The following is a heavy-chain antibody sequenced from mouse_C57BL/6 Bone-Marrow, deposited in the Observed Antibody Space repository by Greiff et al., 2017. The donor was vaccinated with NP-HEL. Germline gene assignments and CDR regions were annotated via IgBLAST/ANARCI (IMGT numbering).Heavy chain of an antibody. CDR1: GYTFTSYW. CDR2: IDPSDSET. J-gene: IGHJ3*01. V-gene: IGHV1-52*01. CDR3: ARQGGTWFAY. Sequence: VQLQPPVAELVRPGSSVTLSCKASGYTFTSYWLHWVKQRPIQGLEWIGNIDPSDSETHYNQKFKDKATLTVDKSSSTAYMQLSSLTSEDSAVYYCARQGGTWFAYWGQGTLVTVSA.